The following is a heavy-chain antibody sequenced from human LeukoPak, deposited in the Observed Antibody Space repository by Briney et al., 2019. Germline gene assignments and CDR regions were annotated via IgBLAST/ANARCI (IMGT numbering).Heavy chain of an antibody. D-gene: IGHD3-3*01. V-gene: IGHV1-69*04. CDR1: GGTFRSYT. CDR3: AREFDFWSGYLDY. J-gene: IGHJ4*02. CDR2: IIPILGIA. Sequence: KPGSSVKVSCKASGGTFRSYTISWVRQAPGQGLGWMGRIIPILGIANYAQKFQGRVTITADKSTSTAYMELSSLRSEDTAVYYCAREFDFWSGYLDYWGQGTLVTVSS.